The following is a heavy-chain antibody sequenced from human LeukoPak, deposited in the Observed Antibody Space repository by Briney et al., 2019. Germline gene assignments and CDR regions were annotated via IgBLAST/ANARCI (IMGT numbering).Heavy chain of an antibody. V-gene: IGHV1-69*04. J-gene: IGHJ4*02. CDR2: TIPILGIA. D-gene: IGHD3-22*01. Sequence: ASVKVSCKASGGAFSSYAISWVRQAPGQGLEWMGRTIPILGIANYAQKFQGRVTITADKSTSTAYMELSSLGSEDTAVYYCARDPNYYDSSGQGIDYWGQGTLVTVSS. CDR3: ARDPNYYDSSGQGIDY. CDR1: GGAFSSYA.